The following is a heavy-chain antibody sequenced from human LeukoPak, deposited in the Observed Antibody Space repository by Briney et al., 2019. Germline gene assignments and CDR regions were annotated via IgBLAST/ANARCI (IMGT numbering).Heavy chain of an antibody. D-gene: IGHD3-10*01. V-gene: IGHV3-7*01. CDR2: IKQDGSDK. CDR1: GFTFSNNW. Sequence: PGRSLRLSCAASGFTFSNNWVGWVRQAPGKGLEWVANIKQDGSDKYYVDSVKGRFTISRDNAKNSLYLQMNSLRAEDTAIYYCARGRSSIDYWGQGTLVTVSS. J-gene: IGHJ4*02. CDR3: ARGRSSIDY.